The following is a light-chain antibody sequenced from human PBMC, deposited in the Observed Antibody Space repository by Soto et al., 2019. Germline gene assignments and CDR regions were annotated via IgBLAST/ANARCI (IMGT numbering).Light chain of an antibody. CDR3: QHYNYWPPYT. CDR1: QSVSSN. V-gene: IGKV3-15*01. Sequence: EIVMTQSPATLSVSPGERATLSCRASQSVSSNLAWYQQKPGQAPWLLIYGASTRATGIPARFSGSGSGTEFTLTISSLQSEDFAVYYCQHYNYWPPYTFGQGTKLEIK. CDR2: GAS. J-gene: IGKJ2*01.